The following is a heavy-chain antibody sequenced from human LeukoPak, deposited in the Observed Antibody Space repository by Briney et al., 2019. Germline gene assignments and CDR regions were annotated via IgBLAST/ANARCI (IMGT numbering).Heavy chain of an antibody. D-gene: IGHD3-16*01. CDR2: VSWNRGSI. V-gene: IGHV3-9*03. CDR3: AKDIGPRGQYYFDY. J-gene: IGHJ4*02. Sequence: GGSLTLSCAASGFTFDDYAMHWVRQAPGEGLEWVSGVSWNRGSIGYADSVKGPFTISRDNAKNSLYLQMNSLRAEDMALYYCAKDIGPRGQYYFDYWGQGALVTVSS. CDR1: GFTFDDYA.